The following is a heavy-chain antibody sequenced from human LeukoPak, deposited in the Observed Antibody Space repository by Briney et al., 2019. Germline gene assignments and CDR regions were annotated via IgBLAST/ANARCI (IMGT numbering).Heavy chain of an antibody. V-gene: IGHV4-30-2*01. CDR2: IYHSGST. D-gene: IGHD3-22*01. Sequence: PSQTLSLTCAVSGGSISSGGYSWSWIRQPPGKGLEWIGYIYHSGSTYYNPSLKSRVTISVDTSKNQFSLKLSSVTAADTAVYYCARDIHYYDSSGYYYAFDIWGQGTMVTVSS. CDR1: GGSISSGGYS. J-gene: IGHJ3*02. CDR3: ARDIHYYDSSGYYYAFDI.